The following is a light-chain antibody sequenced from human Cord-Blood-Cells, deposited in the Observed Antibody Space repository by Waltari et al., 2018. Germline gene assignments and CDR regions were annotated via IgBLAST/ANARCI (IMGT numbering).Light chain of an antibody. CDR1: QRVLYSSNNKNY. Sequence: ESVTTKAAEARGGSMGERATNKWKSSQRVLYSSNNKNYLAWYQQKPGQPPKLLIYWASTRESGVPDRFSGRGSGNDSTLNISSLQADDVSVYFCQQYYSTPPTCGGGTTVEIK. CDR3: QQYYSTPPT. CDR2: WAS. J-gene: IGKJ4*01. V-gene: IGKV4-1*01.